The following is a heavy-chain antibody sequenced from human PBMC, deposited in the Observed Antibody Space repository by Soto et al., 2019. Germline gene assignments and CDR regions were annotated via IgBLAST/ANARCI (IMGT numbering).Heavy chain of an antibody. J-gene: IGHJ6*02. CDR2: ISSSSSTI. CDR1: GFTFSSYS. V-gene: IGHV3-48*02. CDR3: ARDFDSSGYFRLDYYYGMDV. Sequence: GGSLRLSCAASGFTFSSYSMNWVRQAPGKWLEWVSYISSSSSTIYYADSVKGRFTISRDNAKNSLYLQMNSLRDEDTAVYYCARDFDSSGYFRLDYYYGMDVWGQGTTVTVSS. D-gene: IGHD3-22*01.